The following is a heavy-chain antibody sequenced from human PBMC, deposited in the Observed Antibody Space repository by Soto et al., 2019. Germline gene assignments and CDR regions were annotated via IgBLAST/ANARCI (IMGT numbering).Heavy chain of an antibody. J-gene: IGHJ5*02. V-gene: IGHV1-8*01. D-gene: IGHD6-19*01. CDR2: MNPNSGNT. CDR1: GYTFTSYD. CDR3: ARDSLSSGWPFDP. Sequence: ASVKVSCKASGYTFTSYDINWVRQATGQGLEWMGWMNPNSGNTGYAQKFQGRVTMTRNTSISTAYMELSSLRSEDTAVYYCARDSLSSGWPFDPWGQGTLVTVPS.